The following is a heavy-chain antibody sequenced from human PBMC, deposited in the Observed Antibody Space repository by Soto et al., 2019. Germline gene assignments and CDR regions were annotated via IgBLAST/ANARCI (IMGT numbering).Heavy chain of an antibody. D-gene: IGHD3-10*01. CDR3: AGDTSRGEYDY. Sequence: QVQLVQSGAEVKKPGASVKVSCKASGYTFTSYGIRWVRQAPGQGLEWRGWINVYNGNTNYAQKLQGRVTMTTDTSTSTAYLDLRSLRSDDTAVYFWAGDTSRGEYDYWGQGTLVTVSS. CDR1: GYTFTSYG. J-gene: IGHJ4*02. V-gene: IGHV1-18*01. CDR2: INVYNGNT.